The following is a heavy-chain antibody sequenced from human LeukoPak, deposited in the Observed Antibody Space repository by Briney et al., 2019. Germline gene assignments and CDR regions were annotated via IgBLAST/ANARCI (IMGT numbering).Heavy chain of an antibody. D-gene: IGHD2-8*01. Sequence: PGGSLRLSCAASGFTFSSYWMSWVRQAPGKGLEWVANIKQDGSEIYYVDSVKGRFTISRDNAKNTVHLQMSTLTAEDTAVYYCAKDKWWGASDHWGQGSLVTVSS. J-gene: IGHJ4*02. CDR3: AKDKWWGASDH. V-gene: IGHV3-7*04. CDR1: GFTFSSYW. CDR2: IKQDGSEI.